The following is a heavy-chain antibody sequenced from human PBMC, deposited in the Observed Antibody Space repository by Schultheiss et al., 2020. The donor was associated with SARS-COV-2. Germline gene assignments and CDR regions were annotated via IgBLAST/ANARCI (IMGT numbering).Heavy chain of an antibody. CDR2: IYYSGST. Sequence: SETLSLTCTVSGASISSYYWSWIRQPPGKGLEWIGYIYYSGSTNYNPPLKSRVTISVDTSKNQFSLKLSSVTAADTAVYYCASLKGNYDFWSGYSSRDYYYYMDVWGKGTTVTVSS. CDR3: ASLKGNYDFWSGYSSRDYYYYMDV. CDR1: GASISSYY. V-gene: IGHV4-59*01. D-gene: IGHD3-3*01. J-gene: IGHJ6*03.